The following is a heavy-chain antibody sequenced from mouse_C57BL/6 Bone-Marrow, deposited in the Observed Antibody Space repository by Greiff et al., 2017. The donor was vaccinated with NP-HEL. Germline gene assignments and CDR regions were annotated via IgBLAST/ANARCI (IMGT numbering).Heavy chain of an antibody. CDR2: ISSGGSYT. V-gene: IGHV5-6*02. Sequence: EVMLVESGGDLVKPGGSLKLSCAASGFTFSSYGMSWVRQTPDKRLEWVATISSGGSYTYYPDSVKGRFTISRDNAKNTLYLQMSSLKSEDTAMYYCARRYGYDAWFAYWGQGTLVTVSA. CDR1: GFTFSSYG. D-gene: IGHD2-2*01. J-gene: IGHJ3*01. CDR3: ARRYGYDAWFAY.